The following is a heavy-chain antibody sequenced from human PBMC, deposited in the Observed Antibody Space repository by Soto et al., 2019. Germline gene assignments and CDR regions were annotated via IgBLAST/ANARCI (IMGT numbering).Heavy chain of an antibody. CDR1: GWSISSGGYY. J-gene: IGHJ5*02. D-gene: IGHD3-3*01. Sequence: SETLALTGTVSGWSISSGGYYLSWIRQHPGKGLELIGYIYYSGSTYYNPSLKSRVTISVDTSKNQFSLKLSSVTAADTAVYYCARVHDFWSGYPIDPWGQGTLVTVSS. CDR3: ARVHDFWSGYPIDP. V-gene: IGHV4-31*03. CDR2: IYYSGST.